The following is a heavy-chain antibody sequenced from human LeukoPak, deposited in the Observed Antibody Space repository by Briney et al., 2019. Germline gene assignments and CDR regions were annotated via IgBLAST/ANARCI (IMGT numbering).Heavy chain of an antibody. CDR3: ARTRVGMGSPYYFDY. Sequence: GGSLRLSCAASGFTFSSNYMSWVRQAPGKGLEWVSLIYSGGIKYYADSVKGRFTISRDNSKNTLYLQMNSLRAEDTAVYYCARTRVGMGSPYYFDYWGQGTLVTVSS. CDR1: GFTFSSNY. CDR2: IYSGGIK. D-gene: IGHD1-26*01. V-gene: IGHV3-53*01. J-gene: IGHJ4*02.